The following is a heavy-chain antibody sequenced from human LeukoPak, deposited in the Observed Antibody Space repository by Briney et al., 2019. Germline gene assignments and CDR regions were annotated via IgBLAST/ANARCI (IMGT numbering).Heavy chain of an antibody. Sequence: GGSLRLSCAASGFTFSSYAMSWVRQAPGKGLVWVSAISGSGGSTYYADSMKGRFTISRDNSKNTLYLQMNSLRAEDTAVYYCAKLSRVTMIVVDYWGQGTLVTVSS. V-gene: IGHV3-23*01. D-gene: IGHD3-22*01. J-gene: IGHJ4*02. CDR2: ISGSGGST. CDR3: AKLSRVTMIVVDY. CDR1: GFTFSSYA.